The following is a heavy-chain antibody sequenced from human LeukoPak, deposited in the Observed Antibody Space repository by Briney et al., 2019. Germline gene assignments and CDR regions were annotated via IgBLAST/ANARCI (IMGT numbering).Heavy chain of an antibody. CDR3: ARIRGPTLESHRMDV. V-gene: IGHV3-48*04. Sequence: GSPRLSCAASLFSPSANSVHTVRQAPGKGLEWLSFVSNTGSLIYYADTVKGRFTISRDSARNSVYLQMNSLIAEDTGLYYCARIRGPTLESHRMDVWGKGTTVTVSS. J-gene: IGHJ6*03. CDR1: LFSPSANS. D-gene: IGHD3-3*02. CDR2: VSNTGSLI.